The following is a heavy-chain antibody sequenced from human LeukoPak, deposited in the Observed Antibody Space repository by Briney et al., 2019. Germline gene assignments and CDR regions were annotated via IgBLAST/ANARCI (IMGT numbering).Heavy chain of an antibody. CDR3: AKLDYYDSSGYPPGDAFDI. V-gene: IGHV3-30*18. J-gene: IGHJ3*02. CDR2: ISYDGSNK. CDR1: GLTFRTYA. Sequence: GGSLRLSCAASGLTFRTYAMSWVRQAPGKGLEWVAVISYDGSNKYYADSVKGRFTISRDNSKNTLYLQMNSLRAEDTAVYYCAKLDYYDSSGYPPGDAFDIWGQGTMVTVSS. D-gene: IGHD3-22*01.